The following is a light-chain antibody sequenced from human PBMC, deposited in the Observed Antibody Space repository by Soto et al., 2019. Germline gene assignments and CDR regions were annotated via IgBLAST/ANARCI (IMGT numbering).Light chain of an antibody. Sequence: EVVLTQSPGTLSLSPGERATLSCRASQSVSSTYLAWYQQRPGQAPRLLIYGASTRATDIPDRISGSGSGTDFTLTVSRLEPEDFAMYYCQQYGSSSTFGQGTRLEIK. V-gene: IGKV3-20*01. CDR2: GAS. CDR3: QQYGSSST. CDR1: QSVSSTY. J-gene: IGKJ5*01.